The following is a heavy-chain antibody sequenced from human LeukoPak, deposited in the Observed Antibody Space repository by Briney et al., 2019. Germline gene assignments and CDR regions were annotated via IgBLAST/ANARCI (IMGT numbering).Heavy chain of an antibody. J-gene: IGHJ2*01. V-gene: IGHV4-30-4*01. CDR1: GGSISSGDYY. CDR3: ARVELGEGGPYRYFDL. Sequence: PSETLSLTCTVSGGSISSGDYYWSWIRQPPGKGLEWIGYIYYSGSTYYNPSLKSRVTISVDTSKNQFSLKLSSVTAADTAVYYCARVELGEGGPYRYFDLWGRGTLVTVSS. D-gene: IGHD7-27*01. CDR2: IYYSGST.